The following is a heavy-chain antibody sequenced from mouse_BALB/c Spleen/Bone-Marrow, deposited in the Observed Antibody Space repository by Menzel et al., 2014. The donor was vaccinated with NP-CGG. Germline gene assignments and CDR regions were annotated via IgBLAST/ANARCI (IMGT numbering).Heavy chain of an antibody. Sequence: EVKLVESGGDLVKPGGSLKLSCAASGFTFSNYGMSWVRQTPDKRLEWVATISSVGSYTYYPDSVKGRFTISRDNAKNTLFLQMSSLKSEDTAMYYCARQGTGTGSYYFDYWGQGTTLTVSS. V-gene: IGHV5-6*01. J-gene: IGHJ2*01. CDR3: ARQGTGTGSYYFDY. D-gene: IGHD4-1*01. CDR1: GFTFSNYG. CDR2: ISSVGSYT.